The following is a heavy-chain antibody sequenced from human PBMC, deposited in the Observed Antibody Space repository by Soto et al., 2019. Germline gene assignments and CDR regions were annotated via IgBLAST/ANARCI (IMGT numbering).Heavy chain of an antibody. Sequence: QVQLVQSGAAVKQPGASVNVSCKASGYTFTSDGISWLRQAPGQGLEWMGWISGYNGNTNYAQKLQGRVTMTTDTSTSTADMELRSLRSDDTAVYYCARYYYDSGFQHWGQGTLVTVSS. CDR1: GYTFTSDG. J-gene: IGHJ1*01. CDR3: ARYYYDSGFQH. CDR2: ISGYNGNT. D-gene: IGHD3-22*01. V-gene: IGHV1-18*01.